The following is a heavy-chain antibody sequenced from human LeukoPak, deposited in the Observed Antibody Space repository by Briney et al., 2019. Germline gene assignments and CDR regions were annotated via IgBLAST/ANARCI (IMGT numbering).Heavy chain of an antibody. CDR1: VGSISSSSYY. CDR2: HYYSGTT. CDR3: ARDFWSGPRY. V-gene: IGHV4-39*02. D-gene: IGHD3-3*01. Sequence: SETLSLTCTVSVGSISSSSYYWGWIRQPPGKWLEWHGSHYYSGTTYYNPSLKSRVTISVDTSKTQFSLKLTSVTATDTAVYSCARDFWSGPRYWGQGTLVTVSS. J-gene: IGHJ4*02.